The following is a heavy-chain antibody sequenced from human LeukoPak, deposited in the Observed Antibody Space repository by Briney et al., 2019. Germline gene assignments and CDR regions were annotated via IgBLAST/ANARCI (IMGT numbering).Heavy chain of an antibody. CDR3: TRRAEEANNGESDFDY. J-gene: IGHJ4*02. D-gene: IGHD2-8*01. V-gene: IGHV3-73*01. CDR1: GFTFSGSA. Sequence: GGSLRLSCAASGFTFSGSAMHWVRQASGKGLEWVRRIRSKANNYATAYAASVKGRFTISRDESKNTAYLQMNSLKTEDTAVYYCTRRAEEANNGESDFDYWGQGTLVTVSS. CDR2: IRSKANNYAT.